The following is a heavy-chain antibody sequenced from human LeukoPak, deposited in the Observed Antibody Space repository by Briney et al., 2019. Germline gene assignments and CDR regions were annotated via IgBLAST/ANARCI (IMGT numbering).Heavy chain of an antibody. CDR3: ARGDSRGYYHYFDY. V-gene: IGHV3-33*01. J-gene: IGHJ4*02. D-gene: IGHD3-22*01. CDR1: GFTFSSHG. Sequence: GGSLRLSCAASGFTFSSHGMHWVRQAPGKGLEWVAVIWYDGSNKDYADSVKGRFTISRDNSKSTLYLQMNSLRAEDTAVYYCARGDSRGYYHYFDYWGQGTLVTVSS. CDR2: IWYDGSNK.